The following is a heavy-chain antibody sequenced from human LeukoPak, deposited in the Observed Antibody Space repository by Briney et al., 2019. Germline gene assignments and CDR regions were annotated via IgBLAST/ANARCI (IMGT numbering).Heavy chain of an antibody. Sequence: GGSLRLTCAASGFTFSSYGMHWVRQAPGKGLEWVAFIRYDGSNKYYADSVKGRFTISRDNSKNTLYLQMNSLRAEDTAVYYCAKDALLRYCSSTRCPLDYWGQGTLVTVSS. CDR1: GFTFSSYG. CDR3: AKDALLRYCSSTRCPLDY. J-gene: IGHJ4*02. V-gene: IGHV3-30*02. CDR2: IRYDGSNK. D-gene: IGHD2-2*01.